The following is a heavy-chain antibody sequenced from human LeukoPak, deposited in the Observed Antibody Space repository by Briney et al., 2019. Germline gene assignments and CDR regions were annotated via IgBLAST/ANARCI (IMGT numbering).Heavy chain of an antibody. CDR1: GASVNSGSHY. CDR2: IHYSGST. CDR3: ARGGSSSSWPFYY. V-gene: IGHV4-61*01. D-gene: IGHD6-13*01. J-gene: IGHJ4*02. Sequence: SETLSLTCTVSGASVNSGSHYWSWIRQPPGKELEWIGYIHYSGSTNYNPSLKSRVTMSVDTSKNQFSLKLTSVTAADTAVYYCARGGSSSSWPFYYWGQGTLVTVSS.